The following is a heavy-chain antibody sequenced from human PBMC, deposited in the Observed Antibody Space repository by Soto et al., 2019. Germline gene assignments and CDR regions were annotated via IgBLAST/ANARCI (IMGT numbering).Heavy chain of an antibody. CDR3: ARGGKRYSYGGNNWFDP. CDR1: GYTFTSYA. J-gene: IGHJ5*02. D-gene: IGHD5-18*01. CDR2: INTNTGNP. V-gene: IGHV7-4-1*01. Sequence: ASVKVSCKASGYTFTSYAMNWVRQAPGQGLEWMGWINTNTGNPTYAQGFTGRFVFPLDTSVSTAYLQICSLKAEDTAVYYCARGGKRYSYGGNNWFDPWGQGTLVTVSS.